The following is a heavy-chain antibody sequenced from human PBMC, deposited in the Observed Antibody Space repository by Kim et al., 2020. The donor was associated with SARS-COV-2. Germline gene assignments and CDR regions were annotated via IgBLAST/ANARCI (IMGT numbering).Heavy chain of an antibody. CDR2: ISGSGGST. J-gene: IGHJ4*02. D-gene: IGHD3-10*01. V-gene: IGHV3-23*01. CDR3: AKDSSTFTMVRGVIINSFFDY. Sequence: GGSLRLSCAASGFTFSSYAMSWVRQAPGKGLEWVSAISGSGGSTYYADSVKGRFTISRDNSKNTLYLQMNSLRAEDTAVYYCAKDSSTFTMVRGVIINSFFDYWGQGTLVTVSS. CDR1: GFTFSSYA.